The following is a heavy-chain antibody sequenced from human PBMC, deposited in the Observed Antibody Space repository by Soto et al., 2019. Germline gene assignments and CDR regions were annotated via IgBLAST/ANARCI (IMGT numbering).Heavy chain of an antibody. CDR2: INAGPGNT. D-gene: IGHD3-3*01. V-gene: IGHV1-3*01. CDR3: ARDITVFGVVVISGFDS. Sequence: QVQLVQSAAEVKNSGASVRVSCEASGYTLSHHAMHWVRQAPGQSLEWVGWINAGPGNTKYSHKFQGRVTISRDTSMSTVYLDLDRLRSEDTAVYYCARDITVFGVVVISGFDSWGQGTLVTVSS. CDR1: GYTLSHHA. J-gene: IGHJ4*02.